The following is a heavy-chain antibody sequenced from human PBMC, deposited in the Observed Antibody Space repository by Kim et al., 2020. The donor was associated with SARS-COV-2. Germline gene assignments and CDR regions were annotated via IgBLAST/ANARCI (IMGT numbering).Heavy chain of an antibody. V-gene: IGHV3-74*01. D-gene: IGHD3-16*01. CDR1: GFTLSNYW. CDR2: SNSDGSVT. J-gene: IGHJ5*02. CDR3: VRGSFTQGFDP. Sequence: GGSLRLSCEASGFTLSNYWMNWVRQGPEKGLVWVSRSNSDGSVTHYADSVKGRFTISRDNAKNMLFLQLNSRGVGDTDIYSCVRGSFTQGFDPWGQGTLVTVSS.